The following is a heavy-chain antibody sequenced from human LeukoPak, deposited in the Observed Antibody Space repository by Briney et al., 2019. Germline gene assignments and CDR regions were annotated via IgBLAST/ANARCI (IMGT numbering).Heavy chain of an antibody. CDR2: IWYDGSNK. CDR3: ARGLAPTGYFDY. V-gene: IGHV3-33*01. Sequence: GGSLRLSCAASGFTFSSYGMHWVRQAPGKGLEWVAVIWYDGSNKYYADSVKGRFTISRDNSKNTLYLQMNSLRAEDTAVYYCARGLAPTGYFDYWGQGTLVTVSS. D-gene: IGHD1-1*01. CDR1: GFTFSSYG. J-gene: IGHJ4*02.